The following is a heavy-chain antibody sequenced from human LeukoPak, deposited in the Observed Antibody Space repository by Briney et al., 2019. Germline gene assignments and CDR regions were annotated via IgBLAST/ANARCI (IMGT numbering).Heavy chain of an antibody. CDR2: IYHSGST. CDR3: ARADDYSTSPSLFDP. V-gene: IGHV4-38-2*01. Sequence: SETLSLTCAVSGYSISSGYYWGWIRQPPGQGLEWIGSIYHSGSTYYNPSLKSRVTISVDTSKNQFSLKLSSVTAAVTAVYYCARADDYSTSPSLFDPWGQGTLVTVSS. J-gene: IGHJ5*02. CDR1: GYSISSGYY. D-gene: IGHD4-11*01.